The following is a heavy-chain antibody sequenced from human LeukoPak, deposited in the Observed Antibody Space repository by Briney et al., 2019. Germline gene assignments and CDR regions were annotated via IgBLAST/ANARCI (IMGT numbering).Heavy chain of an antibody. CDR3: ARDVGATPGYFDY. CDR2: IYYSGSTYYSGST. CDR1: GYSISSGYY. D-gene: IGHD1-26*01. J-gene: IGHJ4*02. Sequence: SETLSLTCTVSGYSISSGYYWGWIRQPPGKGLEWIGYIYYSGSTYYSGSTNYNPSLKSRVTISVDTSKNQFSLKLSSVTAADTAVYYCARDVGATPGYFDYWGQGTLVTVSS. V-gene: IGHV4-61*01.